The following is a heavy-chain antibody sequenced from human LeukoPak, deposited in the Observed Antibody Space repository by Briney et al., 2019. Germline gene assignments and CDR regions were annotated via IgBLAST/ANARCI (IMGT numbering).Heavy chain of an antibody. CDR3: ARDDGFYSASGISQNYFDH. CDR1: GFTFSAYW. CDR2: LKHDGSEK. D-gene: IGHD3-10*01. J-gene: IGHJ4*02. Sequence: GGSLGLSCAASGFTFSAYWMSWVRQAPGKGLERVSNLKHDGSEKYYVDSVKGRFTISRDNANNSLYLQMNSLRGEDTAVYYCARDDGFYSASGISQNYFDHWGQGILVTVSP. V-gene: IGHV3-7*01.